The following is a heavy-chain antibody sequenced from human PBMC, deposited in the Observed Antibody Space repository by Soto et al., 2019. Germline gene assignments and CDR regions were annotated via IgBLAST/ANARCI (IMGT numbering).Heavy chain of an antibody. D-gene: IGHD2-2*01. CDR2: IIAGNGNT. CDR1: GDTFTNYA. J-gene: IGHJ4*02. V-gene: IGHV1-3*01. CDR3: AREGYCSSTSCFDY. Sequence: GGSVMVSCKDSGDTFTNYAMHCVRQAPGQRLEWMGWIIAGNGNTKYSQKFQGRVTITRDTSASTAYMELRSLRSADTAVYYCAREGYCSSTSCFDYWGQGTLVTVSS.